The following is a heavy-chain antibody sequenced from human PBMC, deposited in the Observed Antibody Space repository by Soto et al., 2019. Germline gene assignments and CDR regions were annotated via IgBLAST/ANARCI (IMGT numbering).Heavy chain of an antibody. CDR3: ARTWIARVSRCFDY. Sequence: QVQLVQSGAEVKKPGASVKVSCKASGYTFTSYAMHWVRQAPGQRLEWMGWINAGNGNTKYSQKFQGRVTITRDTSASTADMELSSLISQDTAVYYCARTWIARVSRCFDYWGQGTLVTVSS. CDR2: INAGNGNT. J-gene: IGHJ4*02. CDR1: GYTFTSYA. V-gene: IGHV1-3*01. D-gene: IGHD2-2*03.